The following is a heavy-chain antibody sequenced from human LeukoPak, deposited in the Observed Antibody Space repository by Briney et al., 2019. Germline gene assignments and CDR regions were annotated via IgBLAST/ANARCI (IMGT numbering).Heavy chain of an antibody. CDR1: GYTFTSYG. D-gene: IGHD2-21*01. CDR3: ARARPTQYCGGDCYAY. CDR2: ISAYNGNT. J-gene: IGHJ4*02. V-gene: IGHV1-18*01. Sequence: ASVKVSCKASGYTFTSYGISWVRQAPGQGLEWMGWISAYNGNTNYAQKLQGRVTMTTDTSTSTAYMELRGLRSDDTAVYYCARARPTQYCGGDCYAYWGQGTLVTVSS.